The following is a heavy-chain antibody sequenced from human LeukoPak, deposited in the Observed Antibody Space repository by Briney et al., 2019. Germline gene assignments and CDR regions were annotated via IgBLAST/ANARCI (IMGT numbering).Heavy chain of an antibody. J-gene: IGHJ4*02. CDR2: IIPIFGTA. D-gene: IGHD3-22*01. CDR1: GGTFSSYA. CDR3: ARDTYYYDSSGYSDEYYFDY. Sequence: SVKVSCKASGGTFSSYAISWVRQAPGQGLEWMGGIIPIFGTANYAQKFQGRVTITADESTSTAYMELSSLRSEDTAVYYCARDTYYYDSSGYSDEYYFDYWGQGTLVTVSS. V-gene: IGHV1-69*13.